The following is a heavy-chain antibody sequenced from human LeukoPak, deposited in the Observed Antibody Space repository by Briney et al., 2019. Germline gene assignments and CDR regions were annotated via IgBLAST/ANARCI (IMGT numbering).Heavy chain of an antibody. CDR2: INHSGST. CDR3: ARSGRRAAAGTLNY. Sequence: SETLSLTCAVYGGSFSGYYWSWIRQPPGKGLEWIGEINHSGSTNYNPSLKSRVTISVDTSKNQFPLKLSSVTAADTAVYYCARSGRRAAAGTLNYWGQGTLVTVSS. D-gene: IGHD6-13*01. V-gene: IGHV4-34*01. CDR1: GGSFSGYY. J-gene: IGHJ4*02.